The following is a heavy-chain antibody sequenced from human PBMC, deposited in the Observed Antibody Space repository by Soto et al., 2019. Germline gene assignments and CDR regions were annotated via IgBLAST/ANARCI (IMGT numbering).Heavy chain of an antibody. CDR2: ISDSGSSI. V-gene: IGHV3-48*03. CDR1: GFAFSSYG. Sequence: EVRLVESGGGLVSPGGSLRLSCAASGFAFSSYGLNWVRQAPGRGLEWISYISDSGSSIYDVYTVKGGFTAARDNAKTSVYPQMNSLRAEDTAVYYCARDLGPVYSRGYWGQGTLVTVSS. CDR3: ARDLGPVYSRGY. J-gene: IGHJ4*02. D-gene: IGHD4-4*01.